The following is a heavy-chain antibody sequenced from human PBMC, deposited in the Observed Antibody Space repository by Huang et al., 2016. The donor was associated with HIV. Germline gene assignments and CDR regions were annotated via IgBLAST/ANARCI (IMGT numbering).Heavy chain of an antibody. D-gene: IGHD4-17*01. CDR1: GFTFIDFA. V-gene: IGHV3-23*01. CDR3: AKDPSSPYGDSYFEQ. J-gene: IGHJ4*02. Sequence: EVQLLESGGGLVQPGGSLRLSCAASGFTFIDFAMSWVRQAPGKGLEWVSAIRGSGHSTYYADSGKGRFTSSRDNSKNTLYLQMNKLRVEDTAVYFCAKDPSSPYGDSYFEQWGQGTLVTVSP. CDR2: IRGSGHST.